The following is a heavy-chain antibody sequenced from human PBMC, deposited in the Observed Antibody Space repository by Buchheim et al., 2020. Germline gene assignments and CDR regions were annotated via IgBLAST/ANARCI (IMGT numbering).Heavy chain of an antibody. V-gene: IGHV1-46*01. CDR1: GYTFTSYY. D-gene: IGHD2-21*01. CDR3: ARECGGDCYFYYGMDV. Sequence: QVQLVQSGAEVKKPGASVKVSCKASGYTFTSYYMHWVRQAPGQGLEWMGIINPSGGSTSYAQKFQARVTMTRDTSTSTVYMELSSLRSEDTAVYYCARECGGDCYFYYGMDVWGQGTT. J-gene: IGHJ6*02. CDR2: INPSGGST.